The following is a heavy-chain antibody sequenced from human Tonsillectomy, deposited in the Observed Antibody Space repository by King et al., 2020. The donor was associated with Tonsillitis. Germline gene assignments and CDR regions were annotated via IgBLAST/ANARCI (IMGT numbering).Heavy chain of an antibody. CDR1: GFTFSNYH. V-gene: IGHV3-48*04. CDR2: ISSSSSTI. CDR3: ASARI. J-gene: IGHJ4*02. Sequence: VQLVESGGGLVQPGGSLRLSCAASGFTFSNYHMNWVRQAPGKGLEWVSYISSSSSTIYYADSVKGRFTISRDNAKNSLFLQINSLRVEDTAVYYCASARIRGQGTLVTVSS.